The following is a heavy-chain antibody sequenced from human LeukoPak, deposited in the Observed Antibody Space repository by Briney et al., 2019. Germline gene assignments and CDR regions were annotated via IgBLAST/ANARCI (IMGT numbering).Heavy chain of an antibody. CDR1: GGSFSGYY. CDR3: ARGDCSGGSCYWTYYYYYMDV. CDR2: INHSGST. D-gene: IGHD2-15*01. V-gene: IGHV4-34*01. Sequence: SETLSLTCAVYGGSFSGYYWGWIRQPPGKGLEWIGEINHSGSTNYNPSLKSRVTISVDTSKNQFSLKLSSVTAADTAVCYCARGDCSGGSCYWTYYYYYMDVWGKGTTVTVSS. J-gene: IGHJ6*03.